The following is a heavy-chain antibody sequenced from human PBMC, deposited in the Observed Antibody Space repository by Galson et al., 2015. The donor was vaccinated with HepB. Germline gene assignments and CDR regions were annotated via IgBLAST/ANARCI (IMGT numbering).Heavy chain of an antibody. CDR1: GYTFTGYY. V-gene: IGHV1-2*04. CDR2: INPNSGGT. CDR3: ARDRRLFCSYYYDSSGCYYYGMDV. J-gene: IGHJ6*02. D-gene: IGHD3-22*01. Sequence: SVKVSCKASGYTFTGYYMHWVRQAPGQGLEWMGWINPNSGGTNYAQKFQGWVTMTTDTSTSTAYMELRSLRSDDTAVYYCARDRRLFCSYYYDSSGCYYYGMDVWGQGTTVTVSS.